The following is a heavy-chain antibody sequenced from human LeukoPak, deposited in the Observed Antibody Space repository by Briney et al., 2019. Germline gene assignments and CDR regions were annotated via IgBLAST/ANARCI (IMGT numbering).Heavy chain of an antibody. CDR2: ISYSGTA. CDR3: ARGRRYDSGGYKTFGWYFDL. J-gene: IGHJ2*01. V-gene: IGHV4-39*07. CDR1: GGSTSGTRYY. D-gene: IGHD3-22*01. Sequence: PSETLSLTCTVSGGSTSGTRYYWDWIRQPPGKGLEWIGSISYSGTAHYNPSLKSRLTISEDTSKNQFYLTLTSVTAADTAVYYCARGRRYDSGGYKTFGWYFDLWGRGIVVTVSS.